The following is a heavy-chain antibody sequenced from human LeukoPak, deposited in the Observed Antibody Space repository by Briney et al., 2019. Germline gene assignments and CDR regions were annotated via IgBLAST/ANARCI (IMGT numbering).Heavy chain of an antibody. D-gene: IGHD3-9*01. CDR2: INPSGGST. Sequence: ASVTVSCKASGYTFTSYYMHWVRQAPGQGLEWMGLINPSGGSTSYAQKFQGRVTMTRDTSTSTVYMELSSLRSEDTAVHYCAKGAYDILTGYSVDWFDPWGQGTLVTVSS. V-gene: IGHV1-46*01. J-gene: IGHJ5*02. CDR1: GYTFTSYY. CDR3: AKGAYDILTGYSVDWFDP.